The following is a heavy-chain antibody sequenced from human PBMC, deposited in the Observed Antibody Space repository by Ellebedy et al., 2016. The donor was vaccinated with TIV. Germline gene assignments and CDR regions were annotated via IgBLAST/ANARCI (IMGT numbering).Heavy chain of an antibody. CDR1: GFTFSRYE. D-gene: IGHD2-21*02. V-gene: IGHV3-30*04. J-gene: IGHJ5*02. CDR2: ISPDGSRK. CDR3: STLCLRDCLSKFDP. Sequence: GESLKISCAASGFTFSRYEIHWLRQSAGKGLEWLAVISPDGSRKDYADSVQGRFIISRDNSENTLSLPMNYLGPEDTAVYYCSTLCLRDCLSKFDPWGQGTLVTVSS.